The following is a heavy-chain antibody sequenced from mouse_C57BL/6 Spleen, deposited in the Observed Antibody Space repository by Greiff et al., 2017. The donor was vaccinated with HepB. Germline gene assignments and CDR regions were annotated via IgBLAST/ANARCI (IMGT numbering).Heavy chain of an antibody. CDR3: ARRHYGYDDWFAY. D-gene: IGHD2-2*01. V-gene: IGHV1-82*01. CDR2: IYPGDGDT. Sequence: VQLQESGPELVKPGASVKISCKASGYAFSSSWMNWVKQRPGKGLEWIGRIYPGDGDTNYNGKFKGKATLTADKSSSTAYMQLSSLTSEDSAVYFCARRHYGYDDWFAYWGQGTLVTVSA. CDR1: GYAFSSSW. J-gene: IGHJ3*01.